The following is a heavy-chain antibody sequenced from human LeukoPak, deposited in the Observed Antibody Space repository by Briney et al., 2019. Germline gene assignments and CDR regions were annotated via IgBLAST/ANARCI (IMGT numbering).Heavy chain of an antibody. D-gene: IGHD2-21*02. CDR3: ARGKTMVYCGGDCYRFDN. CDR1: GYTFTGYY. CDR2: INPNSGGT. V-gene: IGHV1-2*02. Sequence: ASVKVSCKASGYTFTGYYMHWVRQAPGQGLEWMGWINPNSGGTNYAQKFQGRVTMTRDTSISTAYMELSRLLSGDTAVYYCARGKTMVYCGGDCYRFDNWGQGTLVTVSS. J-gene: IGHJ4*02.